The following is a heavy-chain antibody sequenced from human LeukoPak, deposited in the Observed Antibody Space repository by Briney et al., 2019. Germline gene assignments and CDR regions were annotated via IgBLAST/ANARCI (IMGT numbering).Heavy chain of an antibody. Sequence: SETLSLTCTVSGGSISNYYWSWIRQPPGKGLEWIASLYHSGNSNYNPSLKSRVTMSVDTSKNQFSLQLTSMTAADTAIYYCTRHQTNFYGSGAPFDPWGQGTLVTVSS. CDR2: LYHSGNS. CDR3: TRHQTNFYGSGAPFDP. D-gene: IGHD3-10*01. J-gene: IGHJ5*02. V-gene: IGHV4-59*08. CDR1: GGSISNYY.